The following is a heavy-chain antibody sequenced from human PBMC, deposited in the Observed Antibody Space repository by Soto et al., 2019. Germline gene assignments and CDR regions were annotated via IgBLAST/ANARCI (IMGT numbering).Heavy chain of an antibody. J-gene: IGHJ4*02. D-gene: IGHD3-10*01. CDR2: IIPIFGTA. Sequence: SVQVSCTASGGTFSSYAISWVRQAPGQGLEWMGGIIPIFGTANYAQKFQGRVTITADESTSTAYMELSSLRSEDTAGYYCARDKIHYDGSGSYDTKVDYCGQ. CDR3: ARDKIHYDGSGSYDTKVDY. V-gene: IGHV1-69*13. CDR1: GGTFSSYA.